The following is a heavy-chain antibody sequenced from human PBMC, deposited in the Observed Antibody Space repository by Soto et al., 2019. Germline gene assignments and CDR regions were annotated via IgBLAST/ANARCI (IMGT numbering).Heavy chain of an antibody. CDR2: FDPEDGET. D-gene: IGHD5-18*01. J-gene: IGHJ5*02. CDR3: ATGGTEQLWFDWFDP. Sequence: ASVKVSCKVSGYTLTELSMHWVRQAPGKGLEWMGGFDPEDGETIYAQKFQGRVTMTEDTSTDTAYMELSSLRSEDTAVYYCATGGTEQLWFDWFDPWGQGTLVTVSS. V-gene: IGHV1-24*01. CDR1: GYTLTELS.